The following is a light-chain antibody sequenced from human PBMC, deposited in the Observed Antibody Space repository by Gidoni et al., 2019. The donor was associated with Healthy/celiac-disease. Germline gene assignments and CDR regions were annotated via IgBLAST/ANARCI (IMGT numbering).Light chain of an antibody. CDR2: EVS. J-gene: IGLJ1*01. CDR3: SSYTSSSTPYV. CDR1: SSDVGGYNY. V-gene: IGLV2-14*01. Sequence: QSALTQPASVSGPPGQSITISCTGTSSDVGGYNYVSWYQQHPGKAPKLMIYEVSNRPSGVSNRFSGSKSGNPASLTISGLQAEDEADYYCSSYTSSSTPYVFGTGTKVTVL.